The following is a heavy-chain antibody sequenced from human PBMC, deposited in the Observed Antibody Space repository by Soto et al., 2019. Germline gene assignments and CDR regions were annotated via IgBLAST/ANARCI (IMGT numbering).Heavy chain of an antibody. Sequence: QVQLVQSGTEVKKPGASVKVSCKASGYTFIDYYIHWVRQAPGQGLEWMGWINPKSGGTNYAQKFQGGVTMTRDTSISTAYMDLSRLTSDDTAVYYCARGVGSSWFDSWGQGTLVFVSS. CDR2: INPKSGGT. CDR3: ARGVGSSWFDS. CDR1: GYTFIDYY. J-gene: IGHJ5*01. V-gene: IGHV1-2*02. D-gene: IGHD2-2*01.